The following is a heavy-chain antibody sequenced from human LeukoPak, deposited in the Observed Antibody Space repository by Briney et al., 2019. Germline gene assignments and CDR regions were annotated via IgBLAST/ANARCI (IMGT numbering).Heavy chain of an antibody. CDR2: INDDGSDT. J-gene: IGHJ5*02. V-gene: IGHV3-74*01. D-gene: IGHD2-15*01. Sequence: PGGSLRLSCAVSGFTFKLYWMHWVRQAPGKGPVWVSRINDDGSDTTYADSVKGRFTISRDDAKNMLFLQMNSLRAEHTAVYYCVRGGPSTWSWGQGTLVTVSS. CDR3: VRGGPSTWS. CDR1: GFTFKLYW.